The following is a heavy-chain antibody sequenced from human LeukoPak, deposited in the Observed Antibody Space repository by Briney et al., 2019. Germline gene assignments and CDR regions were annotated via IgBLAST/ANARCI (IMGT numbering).Heavy chain of an antibody. CDR1: GVTFSRYA. CDR2: ISESGTGT. Sequence: PGGSLRLSCAASGVTFSRYAMSWVRQAPGKGLEWVSAISESGTGTYYADSVKGRFTISRDNSKNTLYLQMNSLRAEDTAVYYCAKVGYSSSSYDDYWGQGTLVTVSS. CDR3: AKVGYSSSSYDDY. D-gene: IGHD6-6*01. J-gene: IGHJ4*02. V-gene: IGHV3-23*01.